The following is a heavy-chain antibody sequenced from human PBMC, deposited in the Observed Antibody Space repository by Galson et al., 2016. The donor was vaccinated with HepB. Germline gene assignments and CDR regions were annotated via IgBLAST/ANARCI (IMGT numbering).Heavy chain of an antibody. CDR1: GFPFSSYS. J-gene: IGHJ6*03. Sequence: SLRLSCAASGFPFSSYSMNWVRQAPGKGLEWVSSISGSYYTNYADSVKGRFTISRDNAKTSVYLQINSQRTEDTAGYSCASDTLAVYRGLIFYMDVWGKGTTVTVAS. CDR3: ASDTLAVYRGLIFYMDV. V-gene: IGHV3-21*01. D-gene: IGHD3-10*01. CDR2: ISGSYYT.